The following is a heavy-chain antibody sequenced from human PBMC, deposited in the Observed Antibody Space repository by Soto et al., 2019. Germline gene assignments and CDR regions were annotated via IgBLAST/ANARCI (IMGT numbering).Heavy chain of an antibody. CDR2: IYYSGTT. CDR1: GGSINPSY. D-gene: IGHD3-22*01. V-gene: IGHV4-59*08. J-gene: IGHJ4*02. CDR3: ARLGGYYQAFDS. Sequence: QVQLQESGPGLVKPSETLSLTCTVSGGSINPSYWGWIRQPPGKGLGWIGNIYYSGTTNYHPSLKSRVTISLDTSKNQFSLKLSSVTAADTAVYYCARLGGYYQAFDSWGQGTLVTVSS.